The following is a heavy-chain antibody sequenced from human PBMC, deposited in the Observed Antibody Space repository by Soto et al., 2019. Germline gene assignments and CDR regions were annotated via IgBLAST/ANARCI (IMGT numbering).Heavy chain of an antibody. J-gene: IGHJ4*02. Sequence: VMVSCTASCYTFTSYGISSVRQAPGQGLEWMGWMNPNSGNTGYAQKFQGRVTMTRNTSISTAYMELSSLRSEDTDVYYCARWERKITMVRGVAGLDYWGQGTLVTVSS. D-gene: IGHD3-10*01. CDR3: ARWERKITMVRGVAGLDY. CDR2: MNPNSGNT. CDR1: CYTFTSYG. V-gene: IGHV1-8*02.